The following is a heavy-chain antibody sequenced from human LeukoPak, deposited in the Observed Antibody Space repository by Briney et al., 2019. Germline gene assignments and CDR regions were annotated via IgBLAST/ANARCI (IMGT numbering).Heavy chain of an antibody. Sequence: GGSLRLSCAASGFTVSSNYMSWVRQAPGKGLEWVSAIYSGGSTYYADSVKGRFTISRDNSKNTLYLQMNSLRAEDTAVYYCARALLYGGSPLGYYYYGMDVWGRGTTVTVSS. J-gene: IGHJ6*02. CDR2: IYSGGST. D-gene: IGHD4-23*01. CDR1: GFTVSSNY. CDR3: ARALLYGGSPLGYYYYGMDV. V-gene: IGHV3-66*01.